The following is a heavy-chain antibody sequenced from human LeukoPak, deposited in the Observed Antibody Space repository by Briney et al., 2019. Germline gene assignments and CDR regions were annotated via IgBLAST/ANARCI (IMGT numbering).Heavy chain of an antibody. Sequence: GGSLRLSCAASGLSFSVYTMNWVRQAPGKGLEWVPSIGGGGRYIYYADSMKGRFTISRDNAKNSLFLQMNSLSAEDTALYYCARVSRVAYTSSWYLDYWGQGTLVTVSS. V-gene: IGHV3-21*01. D-gene: IGHD6-13*01. CDR2: IGGGGRYI. CDR3: ARVSRVAYTSSWYLDY. CDR1: GLSFSVYT. J-gene: IGHJ4*02.